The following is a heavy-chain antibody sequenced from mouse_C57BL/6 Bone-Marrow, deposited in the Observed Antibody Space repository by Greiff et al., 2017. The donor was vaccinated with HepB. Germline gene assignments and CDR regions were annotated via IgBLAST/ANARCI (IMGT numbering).Heavy chain of an antibody. J-gene: IGHJ4*01. CDR3: ARGLMDY. CDR1: GYTFTSYW. V-gene: IGHV1-59*01. CDR2: IDPSDSYT. Sequence: QVQRQQPGAELVRPGTSVKLSCKASGYTFTSYWMHWVKQRPGQGLEWIGVIDPSDSYTNYNQKFKGKATLTVDTSSSTAYMQLSSLTSEDYAVYYCARGLMDYWGQGTSVTVSS. D-gene: IGHD3-1*01.